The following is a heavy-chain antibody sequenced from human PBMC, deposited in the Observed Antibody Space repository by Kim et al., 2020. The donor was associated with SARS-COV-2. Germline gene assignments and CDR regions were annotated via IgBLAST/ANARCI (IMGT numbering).Heavy chain of an antibody. J-gene: IGHJ5*02. D-gene: IGHD3-10*01. Sequence: ASVKVSCKASGYTFTSYAMNWVRQAPGQGLEWMGWINTNTGNPTYAQGFTGRFVFSLDTSVSTAYLQISSLKAEDTAVYYCARGRITMVRGVRGVYWFDPWGQGTLVTVSS. CDR3: ARGRITMVRGVRGVYWFDP. V-gene: IGHV7-4-1*02. CDR2: INTNTGNP. CDR1: GYTFTSYA.